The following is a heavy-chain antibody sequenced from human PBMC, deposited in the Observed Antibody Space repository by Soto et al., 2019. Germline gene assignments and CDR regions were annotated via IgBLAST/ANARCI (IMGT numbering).Heavy chain of an antibody. CDR3: AREGDFFWSGYYYGMDV. V-gene: IGHV4-34*01. J-gene: IGHJ6*02. CDR1: GGSFSGYY. D-gene: IGHD3-3*01. CDR2: INHSGST. Sequence: ETLSLTCAVYGGSFSGYYWSWIRQPPGKGLEWIGEINHSGSTNYNPSLKSRVTISVDTSKNQFSLKLSSVTAADTAVYYCAREGDFFWSGYYYGMDVWGQGTTVTVSS.